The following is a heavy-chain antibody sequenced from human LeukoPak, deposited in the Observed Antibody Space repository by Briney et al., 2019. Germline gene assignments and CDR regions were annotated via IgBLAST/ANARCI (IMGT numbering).Heavy chain of an antibody. CDR1: GVTFSGYS. Sequence: GGSLRLSCAASGVTFSGYSMNWIRRAPGMGLEWVSSISTSSSYIYYADSVKGRFTISRDNAKNSLYLQMNSLRAEDTAVYYCAREYSGYGDFDYWGQGTLVTVSS. CDR3: AREYSGYGDFDY. D-gene: IGHD5-12*01. J-gene: IGHJ4*02. CDR2: ISTSSSYI. V-gene: IGHV3-21*01.